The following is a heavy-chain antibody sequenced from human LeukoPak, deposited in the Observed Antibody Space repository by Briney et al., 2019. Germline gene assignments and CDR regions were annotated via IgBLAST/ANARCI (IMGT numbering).Heavy chain of an antibody. J-gene: IGHJ6*03. CDR2: IYTSGST. CDR1: GGSISSGSYY. D-gene: IGHD6-13*01. V-gene: IGHV4-61*02. Sequence: PSQTLPLTCTVSGGSISSGSYYWSWIRQPAGKGLGWIGRIYTSGSTNYNPSLKSRVTISVDTSKNQFSLKLSSVTAADTAVYYCARVPGIAPHGMSYYYYMDVWGKGTTVTISS. CDR3: ARVPGIAPHGMSYYYYMDV.